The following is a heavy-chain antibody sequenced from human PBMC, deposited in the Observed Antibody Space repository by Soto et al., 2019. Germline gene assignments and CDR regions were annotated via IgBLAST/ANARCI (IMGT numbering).Heavy chain of an antibody. CDR2: INHSGST. Sequence: SETLSLTCAVYGGSFSGYYWSWIRQPPGKGLEWIGEINHSGSTNYNPSLKSRVTISVDTSKNQFSLKLSSVTAADTAVYYCAREFQDSSYYDILTGYPYFDYWGQGTLVTVSS. D-gene: IGHD3-9*01. V-gene: IGHV4-34*01. CDR3: AREFQDSSYYDILTGYPYFDY. CDR1: GGSFSGYY. J-gene: IGHJ4*02.